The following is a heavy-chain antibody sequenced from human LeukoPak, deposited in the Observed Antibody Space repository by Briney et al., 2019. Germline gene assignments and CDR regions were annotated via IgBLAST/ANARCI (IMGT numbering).Heavy chain of an antibody. CDR1: GGSISSGSYY. Sequence: KTSQTLSLTCTVSGGSISSGSYYWSWIRQPAGKGLEWIGRIYTSGSTNYNPSLKSRVTISVDTSKNQFSLKLSSVTAADTAVYYCASPANDLTFDYWGQGTLVTVSS. V-gene: IGHV4-61*02. CDR2: IYTSGST. CDR3: ASPANDLTFDY. D-gene: IGHD2-21*02. J-gene: IGHJ4*02.